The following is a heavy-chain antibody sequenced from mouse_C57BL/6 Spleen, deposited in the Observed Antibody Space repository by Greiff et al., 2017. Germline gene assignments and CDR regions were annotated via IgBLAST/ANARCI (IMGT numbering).Heavy chain of an antibody. Sequence: EVQRVESGGGLVQPKGSLKLSCAASGFSFNTYAMNWVRQAPGKGLEWVARIRSKSNNYATYYADSVKDRFTISRDDSESMLYLQMNNLKTEDTAMYYCVRYGTYAMDYWGQGTSVTVSS. V-gene: IGHV10-1*01. CDR2: IRSKSNNYAT. CDR3: VRYGTYAMDY. J-gene: IGHJ4*01. D-gene: IGHD4-1*01. CDR1: GFSFNTYA.